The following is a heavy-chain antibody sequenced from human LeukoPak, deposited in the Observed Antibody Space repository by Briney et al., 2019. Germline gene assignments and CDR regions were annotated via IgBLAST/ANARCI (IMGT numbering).Heavy chain of an antibody. Sequence: GGSLRLSCTASGFTFGDYGMSWFRQTPGRGLEWVGVIRSKAYGGTTEYAASVKGRFTISRDDATSIAYLQMNSLKTEDTAVYYCTRGRRATHDYWGQGTLVTVSS. D-gene: IGHD1-26*01. CDR1: GFTFGDYG. J-gene: IGHJ4*02. CDR3: TRGRRATHDY. CDR2: IRSKAYGGTT. V-gene: IGHV3-49*03.